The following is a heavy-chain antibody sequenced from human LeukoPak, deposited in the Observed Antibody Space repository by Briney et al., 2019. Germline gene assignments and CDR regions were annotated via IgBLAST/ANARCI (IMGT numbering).Heavy chain of an antibody. CDR2: TYYKSKWYN. CDR1: GDSVSVNSDV. CDR3: ARDADWGYDAFDI. D-gene: IGHD7-27*01. Sequence: KSSQTLSLTCALSGDSVSVNSDVWNWIRQSPSRGLEWLGRTYYKSKWYNDYAVSVKSRITISPDTSKNQFSLQLNSVTPEDTAVYYCARDADWGYDAFDIWGQGTKVTVSS. V-gene: IGHV6-1*01. J-gene: IGHJ3*02.